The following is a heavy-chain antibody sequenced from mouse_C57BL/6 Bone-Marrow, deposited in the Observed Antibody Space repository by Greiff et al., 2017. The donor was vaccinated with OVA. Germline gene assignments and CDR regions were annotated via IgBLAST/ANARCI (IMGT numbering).Heavy chain of an antibody. CDR1: GFNIKDDY. CDR3: TPTGPWFAY. D-gene: IGHD4-1*01. CDR2: IDPENGDT. V-gene: IGHV14-4*01. Sequence: EVQRVESGAELVRPGASVKLSCTASGFNIKDDYMHWVKPRPEQGLEWIGWIDPENGDTEYASKFQGKATITADTSSNTAYLQLSSLTSEDTAVYYCTPTGPWFAYWGQGTLVTVSA. J-gene: IGHJ3*01.